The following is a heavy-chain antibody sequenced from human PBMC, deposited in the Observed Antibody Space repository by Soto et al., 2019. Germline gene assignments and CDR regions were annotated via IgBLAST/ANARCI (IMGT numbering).Heavy chain of an antibody. CDR2: MNAGGGST. V-gene: IGHV1-46*01. J-gene: IGHJ4*02. D-gene: IGHD5-12*01. CDR3: ARDVATTNDY. Sequence: ASVKVSCKTSGYTFTSYYIHWVRQAPGQGLEWMGIMNAGGGSTRYAQKFQGRVTMTRDTSASTAYMELSSLRSEDTAVYYCARDVATTNDYWGQGALVTVSS. CDR1: GYTFTSYY.